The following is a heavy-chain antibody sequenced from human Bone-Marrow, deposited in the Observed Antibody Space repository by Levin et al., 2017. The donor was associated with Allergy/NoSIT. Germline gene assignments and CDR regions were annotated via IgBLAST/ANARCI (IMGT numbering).Heavy chain of an antibody. V-gene: IGHV3-48*03. D-gene: IGHD3-22*01. Sequence: PGGSLRLSCAASGFIFSKYEMNWVRQVPGKAPEWVAYISGSGKTIDYADSVKGRFNISRDNDKSSLYLEMNSLRAEDTAVYYCGNPLSGYYDSSSYIRHWGQGTLVTVSS. CDR3: GNPLSGYYDSSSYIRH. CDR2: ISGSGKTI. J-gene: IGHJ4*02. CDR1: GFIFSKYE.